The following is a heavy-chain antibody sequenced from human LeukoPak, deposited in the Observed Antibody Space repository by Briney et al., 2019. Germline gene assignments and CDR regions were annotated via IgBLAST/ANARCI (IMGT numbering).Heavy chain of an antibody. Sequence: GGSLRLSCAASGFTFSSYEMNWVRQAPGKGLEWVSYISSSGSTIYYADSVKGRFTISRDNAKNSLYLQMNSLRAEDTAVYYCARVSSRWTDLDYWGQGTLVTVSS. V-gene: IGHV3-48*03. D-gene: IGHD6-13*01. CDR1: GFTFSSYE. CDR3: ARVSSRWTDLDY. CDR2: ISSSGSTI. J-gene: IGHJ4*02.